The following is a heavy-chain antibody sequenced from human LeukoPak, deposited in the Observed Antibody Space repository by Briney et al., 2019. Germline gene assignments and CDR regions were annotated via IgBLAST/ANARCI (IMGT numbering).Heavy chain of an antibody. V-gene: IGHV4-30-4*01. CDR1: GGSISSGDYY. Sequence: SETLPLTCTVTGGSISSGDYYWSWIRQPPGKGLEWIGYIYYSGSTYYNPSLKSRVTISVDTSKNQFSLKLSSVTAADTAVYYCARVCITMIRGRAFDIWGQGTMVTVSS. CDR3: ARVCITMIRGRAFDI. CDR2: IYYSGST. D-gene: IGHD3-22*01. J-gene: IGHJ3*02.